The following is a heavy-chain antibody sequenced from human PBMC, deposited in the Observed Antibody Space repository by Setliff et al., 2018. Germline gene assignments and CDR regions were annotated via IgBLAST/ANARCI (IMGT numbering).Heavy chain of an antibody. D-gene: IGHD2-8*02. CDR3: TVYNTGSSKDHY. CDR2: IYLGGSP. V-gene: IGHV4-34*08. J-gene: IGHJ4*02. CDR1: GFTFSSYW. Sequence: GSLRLSCAASGFTFSSYWMHWIRQPPGKGLEWIGEIYLGGSPTYNPSLKSRVTISVDTSKNQFSLKLSSVTAADTALYYCTVYNTGSSKDHYWGQGTPVTVSS.